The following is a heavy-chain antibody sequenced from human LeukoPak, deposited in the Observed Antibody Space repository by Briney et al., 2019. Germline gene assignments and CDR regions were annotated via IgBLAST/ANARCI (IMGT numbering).Heavy chain of an antibody. J-gene: IGHJ5*02. D-gene: IGHD6-13*01. CDR2: ISSGGGST. CDR3: ARGAAGGMYNWFDP. CDR1: GFPFSNYA. Sequence: PGGSLRLSCAASGFPFSNYAMSWVRQAPGKGLEWVSTISSGGGSTYYADSVKGRFTISRDDSKNTLHLQLNSLRVEDTAVYYCARGAAGGMYNWFDPWGQGTLVTVSS. V-gene: IGHV3-23*01.